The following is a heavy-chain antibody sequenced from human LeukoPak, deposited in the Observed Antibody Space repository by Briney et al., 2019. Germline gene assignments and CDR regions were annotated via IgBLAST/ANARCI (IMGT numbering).Heavy chain of an antibody. Sequence: PGGSLRLSCAASGFTFSSYWIHWVRQAPGKGLVWVSRINTDGSTTVYADSVRGRFTISRDNAKNTLYLQMISLRPEDTAVYYCVGVYNTNRRAFDMWGQGTMVTVSS. CDR1: GFTFSSYW. V-gene: IGHV3-74*01. CDR3: VGVYNTNRRAFDM. CDR2: INTDGSTT. D-gene: IGHD1-14*01. J-gene: IGHJ3*02.